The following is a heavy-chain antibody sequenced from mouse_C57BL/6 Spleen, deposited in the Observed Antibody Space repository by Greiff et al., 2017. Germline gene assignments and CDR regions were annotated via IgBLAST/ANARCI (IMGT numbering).Heavy chain of an antibody. CDR1: GYTFTSYW. CDR2: IHPNSGST. D-gene: IGHD1-1*01. J-gene: IGHJ2*01. CDR3: ARRTYYYGSSYDYFDY. Sequence: QLQQPGAELVKPGASVKLSCKASGYTFTSYWMHWVKQRPGQGLEWIGMIHPNSGSTNYNEKFKSKATLTVDKSSSTAYMQLSSLTSEDSAVYYCARRTYYYGSSYDYFDYWGQGTTLTVSS. V-gene: IGHV1-64*01.